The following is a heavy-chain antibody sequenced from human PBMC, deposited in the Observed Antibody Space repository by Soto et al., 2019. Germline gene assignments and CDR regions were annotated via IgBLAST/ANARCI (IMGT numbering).Heavy chain of an antibody. CDR1: GYTFTSYY. Sequence: ASVKVSCKASGYTFTSYYMHWVRQAPGQGLEWMGIINPSGGSTSYAQKFQGRVTMTRDTSTSTVYMELSSLRSEDTAVYYCARDDILTGYRYYYYYGMDVWGQGTTVTGFS. CDR3: ARDDILTGYRYYYYYGMDV. J-gene: IGHJ6*02. CDR2: INPSGGST. V-gene: IGHV1-46*01. D-gene: IGHD3-9*01.